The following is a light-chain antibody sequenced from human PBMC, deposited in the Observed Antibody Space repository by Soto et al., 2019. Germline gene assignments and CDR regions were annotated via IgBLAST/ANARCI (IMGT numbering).Light chain of an antibody. V-gene: IGKV3-11*01. CDR1: QIISSY. Sequence: IVWTQSPATLSLSPGERATLSCRASQIISSYLAWYLQKHGQVPMLLIYDTSNRATGIPDRFSGSGSGTDFTLNINNVEAEDFAVFYCQQRIDSPLTFGGGTKVEIK. CDR3: QQRIDSPLT. CDR2: DTS. J-gene: IGKJ4*01.